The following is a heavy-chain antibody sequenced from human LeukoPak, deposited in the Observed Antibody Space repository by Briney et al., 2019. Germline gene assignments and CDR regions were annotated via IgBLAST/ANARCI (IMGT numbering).Heavy chain of an antibody. D-gene: IGHD3-3*01. Sequence: SETLSLTCAVYGGSFSGYYWSWIRQPPGKGLEWIGEINHSGSTNYNPSLKSRVTISVDTSKNQFSLKLSSVTAADTAVYYCARGGRITIFGVVISLPYYYYYMDVWGKGTTVTVSS. V-gene: IGHV4-34*01. J-gene: IGHJ6*03. CDR3: ARGGRITIFGVVISLPYYYYYMDV. CDR2: INHSGST. CDR1: GGSFSGYY.